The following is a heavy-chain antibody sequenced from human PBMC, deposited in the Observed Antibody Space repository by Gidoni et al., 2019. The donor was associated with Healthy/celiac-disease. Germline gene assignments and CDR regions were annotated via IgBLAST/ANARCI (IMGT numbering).Heavy chain of an antibody. CDR3: ARHVGDGYNVDVGYFDY. Sequence: QLQLQESGPGLVKPSETLSLTCTVSGGSISSRSHYWGWIRQPPGKVLEWIGSIHYSGSTYYNPSLKSRVTISVDTSKNQFSLKLSSVTAADTAVYYCARHVGDGYNVDVGYFDYWGQGTLVTVSS. J-gene: IGHJ4*02. D-gene: IGHD3-10*01. CDR1: GGSISSRSHY. V-gene: IGHV4-39*01. CDR2: IHYSGST.